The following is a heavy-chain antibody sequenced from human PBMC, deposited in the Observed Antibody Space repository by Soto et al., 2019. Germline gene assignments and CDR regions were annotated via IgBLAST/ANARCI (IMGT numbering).Heavy chain of an antibody. CDR1: VFTFSSYG. CDR3: AKASIAAKVDYFDY. CDR2: ISYDGSNK. J-gene: IGHJ4*02. D-gene: IGHD6-6*01. V-gene: IGHV3-30*18. Sequence: PGGSLRLSCASSVFTFSSYGMHCVRHSPGKGLEWVAVISYDGSNKYYADSVKGRFTISRDNSKNTLYLQMNSLRAEDTAVYYCAKASIAAKVDYFDYWGQGTLVSVTS.